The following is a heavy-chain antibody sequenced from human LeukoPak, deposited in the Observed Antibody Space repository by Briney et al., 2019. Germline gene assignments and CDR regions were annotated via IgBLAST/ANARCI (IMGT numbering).Heavy chain of an antibody. CDR2: IYHSGST. CDR1: GYSISSGYY. J-gene: IGHJ3*02. D-gene: IGHD4-17*01. Sequence: PSETLSLTCAVSGYSISSGYYWGWIWQPPGKGLEWIGSIYHSGSTYYNPSLKSRVTISVDTSKNQFSLKLSSVTAADTAVYYCARDRRSYGDYAAFDIWGQGTMVTVSS. CDR3: ARDRRSYGDYAAFDI. V-gene: IGHV4-38-2*02.